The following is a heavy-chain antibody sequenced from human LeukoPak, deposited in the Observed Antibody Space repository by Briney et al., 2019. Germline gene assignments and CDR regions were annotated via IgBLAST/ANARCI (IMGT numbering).Heavy chain of an antibody. CDR2: ISGRDDST. J-gene: IGHJ4*02. D-gene: IGHD3-9*01. CDR1: GFTVTNYA. V-gene: IGHV3-23*01. CDR3: AKWGDYDILTGYYDPDY. Sequence: PGGSLRLPCAASGFTVTNYAMYWVRQAPGKGLEWVSAISGRDDSTYYADSVKGRFTISRDTSKNTLFLQMNSLRAEDTAVYYCAKWGDYDILTGYYDPDYWGQGTLVTVSS.